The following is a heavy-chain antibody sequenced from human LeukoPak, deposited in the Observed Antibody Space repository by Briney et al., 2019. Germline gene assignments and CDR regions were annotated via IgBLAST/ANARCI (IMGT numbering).Heavy chain of an antibody. CDR1: GGTFSSYT. V-gene: IGHV1-69*02. CDR3: AIRPLDCSSTSCYTEAYYYMDV. Sequence: SVKVSCKASGGTFSSYTISWVRQAPGQGLEWMGRIIPILGIANYAQKFQGRVTITSDKSTSTAYMELSSLRSEDTAVYYCAIRPLDCSSTSCYTEAYYYMDVWGTGTTVTVSS. CDR2: IIPILGIA. D-gene: IGHD2-2*02. J-gene: IGHJ6*03.